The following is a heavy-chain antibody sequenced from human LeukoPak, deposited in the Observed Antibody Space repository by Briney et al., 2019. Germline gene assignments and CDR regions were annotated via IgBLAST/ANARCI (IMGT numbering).Heavy chain of an antibody. J-gene: IGHJ4*02. V-gene: IGHV5-51*01. D-gene: IGHD7-27*01. CDR1: GYTFTDYW. Sequence: GESLNFSWQASGYTFTDYWIGWVRQMPGKGLEWVAIIYCDDYKTIYSPSFQSQATISVDKSTSTAYLQWSSLKTSDTAMYFCARRAALGMRYFDSWGQGALLVVSS. CDR2: IYCDDYKT. CDR3: ARRAALGMRYFDS.